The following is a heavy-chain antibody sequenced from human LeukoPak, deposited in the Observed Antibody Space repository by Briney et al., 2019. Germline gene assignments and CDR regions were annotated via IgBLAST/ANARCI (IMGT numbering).Heavy chain of an antibody. CDR1: GGTFSSYA. D-gene: IGHD2-21*02. J-gene: IGHJ3*02. CDR3: ARGVQGCGGDCYYPPHDAFDI. Sequence: SVKVSCKASGGTFSSYAISWVRQAPGQGLEWMGGIIPIFGTANYAQKFQGRVTITADESTSTAYMELSSLRSEDTAVYYCARGVQGCGGDCYYPPHDAFDIWGQGTMVTVSS. V-gene: IGHV1-69*13. CDR2: IIPIFGTA.